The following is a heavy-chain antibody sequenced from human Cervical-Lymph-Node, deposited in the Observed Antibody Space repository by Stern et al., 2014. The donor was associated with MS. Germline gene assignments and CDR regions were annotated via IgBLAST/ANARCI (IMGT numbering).Heavy chain of an antibody. D-gene: IGHD3-22*01. CDR2: LVVGSGNT. V-gene: IGHV1-58*01. J-gene: IGHJ3*02. CDR1: GFTFTSSA. CDR3: AAEPMYYSDSVGAFDI. Sequence: QLGESGPEVKKPGTSVKVSCKASGFTFTSSAVQWVRQARGQRLEWIVWLVVGSGNTNYAQKFQERVTITRDMSTSTAYMELSSLRSEDTAVYYCAAEPMYYSDSVGAFDIWGQGTMVTVSS.